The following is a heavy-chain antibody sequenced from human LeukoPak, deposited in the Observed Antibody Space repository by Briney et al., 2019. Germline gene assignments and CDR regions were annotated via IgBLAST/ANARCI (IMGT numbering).Heavy chain of an antibody. D-gene: IGHD1-26*01. CDR3: ARGLRYSGSYWDAFDI. Sequence: SETLSLTCTVSGGSISSYYWSWIRQPPGKGLEWIGYIYYSGSTNYNPSLKSRVTISVDTSKNQFSLKLSSVTAADTAVYYCARGLRYSGSYWDAFDIWGQGTMVTVSS. V-gene: IGHV4-59*01. J-gene: IGHJ3*02. CDR2: IYYSGST. CDR1: GGSISSYY.